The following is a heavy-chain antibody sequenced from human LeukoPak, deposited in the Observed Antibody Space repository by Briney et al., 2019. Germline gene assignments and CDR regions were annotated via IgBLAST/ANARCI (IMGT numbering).Heavy chain of an antibody. CDR1: GFTFSSYG. J-gene: IGHJ4*02. D-gene: IGHD3-22*01. CDR3: ARERYYYDSSGYSYPDY. CDR2: IWYDGSNK. V-gene: IGHV3-33*01. Sequence: GGSLRLSCAASGFTFSSYGMHWVRQAPGKALEWVAVIWYDGSNKYYADSVKGRFTISRDNFKNTLYLQMNSLRAEDTAVYYCARERYYYDSSGYSYPDYWGQGTLVTVSS.